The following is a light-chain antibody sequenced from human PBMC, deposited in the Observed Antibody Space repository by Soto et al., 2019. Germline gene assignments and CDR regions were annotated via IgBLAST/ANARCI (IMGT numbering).Light chain of an antibody. J-gene: IGLJ2*01. Sequence: SYELTQPPSVSVSPGQTASITCSGDKLGDKYVCWYQQKPGQSPMLVIYQDTKRPSGIPQRFSGSNSGNTATLTISGTQAMDEADYYCQTWDGSTVVFAGGTKVTVL. CDR3: QTWDGSTVV. CDR2: QDT. CDR1: KLGDKY. V-gene: IGLV3-1*01.